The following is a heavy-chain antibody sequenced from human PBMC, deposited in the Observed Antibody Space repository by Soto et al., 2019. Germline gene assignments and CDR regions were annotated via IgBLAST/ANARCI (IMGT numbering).Heavy chain of an antibody. Sequence: QVRLEESGGGLVKPGGSRRLSCAASGFPFSAVYMSWIRQAPNKGLEYISYISSSGTSANYADSVKGRFTISRDNAKNSLYLQMNSLRAEDTAVYYCARDRGAVTGQYFDYWGQGALVTVSS. D-gene: IGHD6-19*01. CDR2: ISSSGTSA. CDR3: ARDRGAVTGQYFDY. CDR1: GFPFSAVY. V-gene: IGHV3-11*05. J-gene: IGHJ4*02.